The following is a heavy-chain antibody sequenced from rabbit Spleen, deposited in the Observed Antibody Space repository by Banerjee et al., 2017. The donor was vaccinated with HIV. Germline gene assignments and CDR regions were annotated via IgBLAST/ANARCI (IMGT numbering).Heavy chain of an antibody. CDR1: GFSFISGYY. CDR3: ARDTGSSFSSYGMDL. Sequence: QSLEESGGGLVQPEGSLTLTCKASGFSFISGYYVCWVRQAPGKGLEWIACVAAGVSFTSYYATWAKGRFTISKTSSTTVTLQMTSLTAADTATYFCARDTGSSFSSYGMDLWGPGTLVTVS. D-gene: IGHD8-1*01. CDR2: VAAGVSFTS. J-gene: IGHJ6*01. V-gene: IGHV1S40*01.